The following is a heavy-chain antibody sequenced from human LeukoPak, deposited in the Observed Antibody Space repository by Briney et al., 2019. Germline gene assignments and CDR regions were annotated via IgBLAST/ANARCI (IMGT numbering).Heavy chain of an antibody. D-gene: IGHD3-10*01. J-gene: IGHJ4*02. CDR1: GFTFDDYA. Sequence: PGRSLRLSCAASGFTFDDYAMHWVRQAPGKGLEWVSGISWNSGSICYADSVKGRFTISRDNAKNSLYLQMNSLRAEDMALYYCAKGFFPGGFDYWGQGTLVTVSS. CDR2: ISWNSGSI. CDR3: AKGFFPGGFDY. V-gene: IGHV3-9*03.